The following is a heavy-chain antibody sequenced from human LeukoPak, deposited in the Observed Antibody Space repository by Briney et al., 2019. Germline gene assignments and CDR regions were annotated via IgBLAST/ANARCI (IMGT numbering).Heavy chain of an antibody. D-gene: IGHD6-13*01. CDR2: IYYSGST. V-gene: IGHV4-59*01. CDR3: ARAPGSSSWYTEVYFDY. Sequence: SETLSLTCTVSGGSISSYYWSWIRQPPGKGLEWIGYIYYSGSTNYNPSLKSRVTISVDTPKNQFSLKLSSVTAADTAVYYCARAPGSSSWYTEVYFDYWGQGTLVTVSS. J-gene: IGHJ4*02. CDR1: GGSISSYY.